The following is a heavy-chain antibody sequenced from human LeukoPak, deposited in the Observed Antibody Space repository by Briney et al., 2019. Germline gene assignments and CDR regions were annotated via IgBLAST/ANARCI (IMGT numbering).Heavy chain of an antibody. CDR1: GFTFSSYG. CDR2: IWYDGSNK. CDR3: ARDEYYYDSSGYYPDY. V-gene: IGHV3-33*01. J-gene: IGHJ4*02. Sequence: PGGSLRLSCAASGFTFSSYGMHWVRQAPGKGLEWVAVIWYDGSNKYYADSVKGRFTISRDNSKNTLYLQTNSLRAEDTAVYYCARDEYYYDSSGYYPDYWGQGTLVTVSS. D-gene: IGHD3-22*01.